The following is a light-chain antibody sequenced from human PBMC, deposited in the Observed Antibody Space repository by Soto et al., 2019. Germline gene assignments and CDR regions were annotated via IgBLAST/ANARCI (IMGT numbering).Light chain of an antibody. CDR1: QTISSW. V-gene: IGKV1-5*03. CDR2: KSS. Sequence: IQMTQSPSTLSGSVGDKVTITCRASQTISSWLAWYQQKPGKDPKLLIYKSSTLKSGVPSRFSGSGSGTEFTLTISSLQPDDFASYYCQHYNSYSEAFGQGTKV. J-gene: IGKJ1*01. CDR3: QHYNSYSEA.